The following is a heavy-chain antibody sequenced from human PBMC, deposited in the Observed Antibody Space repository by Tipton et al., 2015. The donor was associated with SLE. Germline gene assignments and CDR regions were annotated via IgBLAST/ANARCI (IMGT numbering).Heavy chain of an antibody. J-gene: IGHJ4*02. CDR3: ASSLLTVFAGFDY. CDR1: GFTFSDYW. Sequence: SLRLSCAASGFTFSDYWMTWVRQAPGKGLEWVAVISYDGSNKYYADSVKGRFTISRDNSKNTLYLQMNSLRAEDTAVYYCASSLLTVFAGFDYWGQGTLVTVSS. D-gene: IGHD3-3*01. V-gene: IGHV3-30*03. CDR2: ISYDGSNK.